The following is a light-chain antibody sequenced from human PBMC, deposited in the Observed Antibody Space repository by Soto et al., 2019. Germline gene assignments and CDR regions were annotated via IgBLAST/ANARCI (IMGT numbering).Light chain of an antibody. J-gene: IGKJ4*01. V-gene: IGKV1-5*03. Sequence: DIQMTQSPSALSSSVGDSATITCRASQTISSWLAWYKQKPGKVPKIMIYKASSLESGVPSRFRGSGSGTEFTLTISSLKPDDFETYYCQQYNSNPLTFGGGTKVDIK. CDR3: QQYNSNPLT. CDR1: QTISSW. CDR2: KAS.